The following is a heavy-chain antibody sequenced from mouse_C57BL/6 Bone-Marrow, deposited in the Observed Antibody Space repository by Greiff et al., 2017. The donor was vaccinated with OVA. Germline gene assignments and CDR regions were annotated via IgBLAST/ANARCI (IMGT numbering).Heavy chain of an antibody. V-gene: IGHV3-5*01. Sequence: DVQLQESGPGLVKPSQSVFLTCTVTGISITTGNYRWSWIRQFPGNKLEWIGYIYYSGTITYNPSLTSRTTITRDTPKTQFFLEMNSLTAEDTATYYCARDADGYAPYAMDYWGQGTSVTVSS. CDR1: GISITTGNYR. J-gene: IGHJ4*01. CDR3: ARDADGYAPYAMDY. D-gene: IGHD2-2*01. CDR2: IYYSGTI.